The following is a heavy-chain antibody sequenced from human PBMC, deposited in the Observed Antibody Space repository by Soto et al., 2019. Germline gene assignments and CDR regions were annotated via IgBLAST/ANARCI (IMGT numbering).Heavy chain of an antibody. CDR1: GFTFSGSA. Sequence: PGGSLRLSCAASGFTFSGSAMHWVRQASGKGLEWVGRIRSKANSYATAYAASVKGRFTISRDDSRNTAYLQMNSLKTEDTAVYYCTRQTPVAPNFDYWGQGTLVTVSS. V-gene: IGHV3-73*01. D-gene: IGHD6-19*01. J-gene: IGHJ4*02. CDR2: IRSKANSYAT. CDR3: TRQTPVAPNFDY.